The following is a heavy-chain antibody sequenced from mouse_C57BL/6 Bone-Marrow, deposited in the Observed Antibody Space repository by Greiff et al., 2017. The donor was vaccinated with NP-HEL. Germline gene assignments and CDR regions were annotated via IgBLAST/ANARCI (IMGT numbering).Heavy chain of an antibody. V-gene: IGHV5-12*01. Sequence: EVMLVESGGGLVQPGGSLKLSCAASGFTFSDYYMYWVRQTPEKRLEWVAYISNGGGSTYYPDTVKGRFNISRDNAKNTLYLQMSRLKSEDTAMYYCARHGATMITTGYFDVWGTGTTVTVSS. CDR1: GFTFSDYY. D-gene: IGHD2-4*01. CDR2: ISNGGGST. CDR3: ARHGATMITTGYFDV. J-gene: IGHJ1*03.